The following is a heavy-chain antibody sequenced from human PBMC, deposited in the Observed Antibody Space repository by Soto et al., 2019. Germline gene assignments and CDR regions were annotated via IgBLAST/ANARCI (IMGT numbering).Heavy chain of an antibody. V-gene: IGHV3-74*01. J-gene: IGHJ6*03. CDR3: ARGLFGPDV. D-gene: IGHD3-10*02. CDR2: IDKVGTDS. Sequence: EVQLVESGGGLVPPGGSLRLSCAASEFTFSGRSVHWVRQAPGKGLVWVSGIDKVGTDSTYADSVKGRFTSSRDNAKNTVYLQMNSLRVEGTAVYYCARGLFGPDVWCKGTTVTVSS. CDR1: EFTFSGRS.